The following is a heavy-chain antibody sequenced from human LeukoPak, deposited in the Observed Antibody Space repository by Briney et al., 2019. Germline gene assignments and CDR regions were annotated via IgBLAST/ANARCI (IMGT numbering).Heavy chain of an antibody. V-gene: IGHV1-18*04. CDR3: ARDSATHVLRYFDQHDRERWFDP. Sequence: GASVKVSCKASGYTFTSYGISWVRQAPGQGLEWMGWISAYNGNTNYAQKLQGRVTMTTDTSTSTAYMELRSLRSDDTAVYYCARDSATHVLRYFDQHDRERWFDPWGQGTLVTVSS. D-gene: IGHD3-9*01. J-gene: IGHJ5*02. CDR2: ISAYNGNT. CDR1: GYTFTSYG.